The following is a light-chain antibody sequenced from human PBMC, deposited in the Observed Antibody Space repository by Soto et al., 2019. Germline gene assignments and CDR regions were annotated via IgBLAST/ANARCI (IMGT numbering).Light chain of an antibody. CDR3: QQTYSSLPIT. CDR1: QAISSW. V-gene: IGKV1-12*01. J-gene: IGKJ5*01. Sequence: DIQMTQSPSSASASVGDRVTITCRASQAISSWLAWYQQKPGRAPKLLIYAASTLQSGVPSRFSGSGSGTDFSLTITGLQPEDFATYYCQQTYSSLPITFGQGTRLEIK. CDR2: AAS.